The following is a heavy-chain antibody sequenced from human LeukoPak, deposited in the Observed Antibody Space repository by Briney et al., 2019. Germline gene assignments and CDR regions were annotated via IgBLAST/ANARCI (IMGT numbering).Heavy chain of an antibody. D-gene: IGHD5-12*01. CDR2: FSYSGST. CDR3: ARGPLDSGYTYFDY. J-gene: IGHJ4*02. CDR1: GGSISSYY. V-gene: IGHV4-59*12. Sequence: SETLSLTCTVSGGSISSYYWSWIRQPPGKGPEWIGYFSYSGSTNYNPSLKSRVTISVDTSKNQFSLNLSSVTAADTAVYYCARGPLDSGYTYFDYWGQGTLVSVSS.